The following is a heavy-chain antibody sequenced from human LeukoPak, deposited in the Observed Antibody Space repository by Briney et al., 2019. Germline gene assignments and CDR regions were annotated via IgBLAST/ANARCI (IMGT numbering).Heavy chain of an antibody. CDR3: AKDKEGDFWSGYFDY. CDR1: GFTFDDYA. D-gene: IGHD3-3*01. CDR2: ISWNSGSI. J-gene: IGHJ4*02. V-gene: IGHV3-9*01. Sequence: GGSLRLSCAASGFTFDDYAMHWVRQAPGKGLEWVSGISWNSGSIGYADSVKGRFTISRDNAKNSLYLQMNSLRAEDTALYYCAKDKEGDFWSGYFDYWGQGTLVTVSS.